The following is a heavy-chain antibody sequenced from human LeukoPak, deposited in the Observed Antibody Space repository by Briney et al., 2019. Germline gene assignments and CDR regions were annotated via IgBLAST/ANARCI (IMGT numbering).Heavy chain of an antibody. V-gene: IGHV1-69*04. Sequence: GASVKISCKASGGTFSSYAISCVRQAPGQGVEWMGRIIPILGIANYAQKFQGRVTITADKSTSTAYMELSSLRSEDTAVYYCASSTRPSYYYYGMDVWGQGTTATVSS. D-gene: IGHD2-2*01. CDR1: GGTFSSYA. J-gene: IGHJ6*02. CDR2: IIPILGIA. CDR3: ASSTRPSYYYYGMDV.